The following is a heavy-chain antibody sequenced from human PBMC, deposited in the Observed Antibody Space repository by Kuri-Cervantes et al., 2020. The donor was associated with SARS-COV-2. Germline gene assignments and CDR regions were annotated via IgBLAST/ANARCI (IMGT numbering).Heavy chain of an antibody. V-gene: IGHV3-23*01. CDR2: ISGSGGST. CDR1: GFTFISYA. J-gene: IGHJ1*01. D-gene: IGHD6-13*01. CDR3: AKVNIAAAGSKHFQH. Sequence: GGSLRLSCAASGFTFISYAMSWVRQAPGKGLEWVSAISGSGGSTYYADSVKGRFTISRDNSKNTLYLQMNSLRAEDTAVYYCAKVNIAAAGSKHFQHWGQGTLVTVSS.